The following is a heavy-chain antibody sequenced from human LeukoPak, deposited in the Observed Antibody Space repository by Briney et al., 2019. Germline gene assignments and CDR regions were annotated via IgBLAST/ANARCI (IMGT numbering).Heavy chain of an antibody. Sequence: GGTLRLSCAASGFTFSSYGMSWVRQAPGKGLEWVSAISGSGGSTYYADSAKGRFTISRDNSKNTLYLQMNSLRAEDTAVYYCALVKFYYDRAYFDNWGQGALVTVSS. J-gene: IGHJ4*02. V-gene: IGHV3-23*01. D-gene: IGHD3-10*02. CDR2: ISGSGGST. CDR3: ALVKFYYDRAYFDN. CDR1: GFTFSSYG.